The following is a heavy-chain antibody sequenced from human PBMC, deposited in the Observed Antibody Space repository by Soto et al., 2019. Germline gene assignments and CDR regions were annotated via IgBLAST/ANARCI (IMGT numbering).Heavy chain of an antibody. CDR1: GVSISNYY. CDR3: ARAGAATLSDY. V-gene: IGHV4-59*01. CDR2: IYYSGST. Sequence: PSETLSLTCTVSGVSISNYYWSWIRQPPGKGLEWIGYIYYSGSTNYNPSLKSRVTISVDTSKNQFSLKLSSVTAADTAVYYCARAGAATLSDYWGQGTLVTVS. D-gene: IGHD2-15*01. J-gene: IGHJ4*02.